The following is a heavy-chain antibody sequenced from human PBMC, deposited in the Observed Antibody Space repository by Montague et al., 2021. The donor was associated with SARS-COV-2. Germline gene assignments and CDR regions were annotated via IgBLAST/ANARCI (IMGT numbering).Heavy chain of an antibody. J-gene: IGHJ6*02. V-gene: IGHV3-21*01. Sequence: SLRLSCATSGFTFSRNSMNWVRQAPGKGLEWVSTISSDTLHTFYAESVKGRFTISRDNAKNELYLQMNSLRAEDMAVYYCAKDSYYYGLGYGMDVWGQGTTVTVSS. D-gene: IGHD3-10*01. CDR2: ISSDTLHT. CDR1: GFTFSRNS. CDR3: AKDSYYYGLGYGMDV.